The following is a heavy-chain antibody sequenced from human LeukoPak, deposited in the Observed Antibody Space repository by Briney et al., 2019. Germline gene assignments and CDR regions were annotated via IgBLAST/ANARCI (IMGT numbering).Heavy chain of an antibody. CDR3: ARDTDGSLDY. CDR1: GFTFTNSW. CDR2: IKQDGSTK. V-gene: IGHV3-7*01. D-gene: IGHD1-26*01. J-gene: IGHJ4*02. Sequence: PGGSLRFSCAASGFTFTNSWMAWVRQAPGKGLEWVANIKQDGSTKHYADSLKGRFTISRDNPKNSLYLQMNSLRADDTAVYYCARDTDGSLDYWGQGILVTVAS.